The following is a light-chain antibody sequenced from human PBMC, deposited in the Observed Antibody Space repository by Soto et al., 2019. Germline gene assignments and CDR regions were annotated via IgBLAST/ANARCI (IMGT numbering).Light chain of an antibody. CDR1: QGISNY. CDR3: QKYNSAPLT. CDR2: AAS. V-gene: IGKV1-27*01. Sequence: DIQMTQSPSSLSASVGDRVTSTCRASQGISNYLAWYQQKPGKVPKLLIYAASTLQSGAPSRFSGSGSGTDFTLTISSLQPEDVATYYCQKYNSAPLTFGGGTQVEIK. J-gene: IGKJ4*01.